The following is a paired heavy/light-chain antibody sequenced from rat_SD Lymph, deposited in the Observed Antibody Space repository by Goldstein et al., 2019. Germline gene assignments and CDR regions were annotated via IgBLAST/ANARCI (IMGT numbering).Heavy chain of an antibody. J-gene: IGHJ1*01. CDR1: GFTFSSYG. Sequence: VQLVESGGGLVQPGKSLKLSCSASGFTFSSYGMHWIRQAPGKGLDWVAYISSSSGTVYADAVKGRFTISRDNAKNTLYLQLNSLKSEDTAIYYCARRGRGHWEPTWYFDFWGPGTMVTVSS. CDR3: ARRGRGHWEPTWYFDF. V-gene: IGHV5-62*01. D-gene: IGHD5-1*01. CDR2: ISSSSGT.
Light chain of an antibody. CDR1: QSLLYTDGKHY. Sequence: QITLTQQAESLWISPGERVSITCRASQSLLYTDGKHYLSWYQQRPGQTTKALIYHASVRTDGVPTRFIGSGSGTEFTLSIEHVQPEDFAIYYCLQTLKSPYTFGAGTKLELK. CDR2: HAS. V-gene: IGKV9S1*01. CDR3: LQTLKSPYT. J-gene: IGKJ2-3*01.